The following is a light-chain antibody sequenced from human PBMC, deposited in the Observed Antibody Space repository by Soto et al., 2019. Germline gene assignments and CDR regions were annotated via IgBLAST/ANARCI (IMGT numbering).Light chain of an antibody. CDR3: QHYNNWPPWT. CDR2: GAS. J-gene: IGKJ1*01. CDR1: QSVSSSY. V-gene: IGKV3-15*01. Sequence: EIVLTQSPGTLSLSPGERATLSCMASQSVSSSYLAWYQQKPGQAPRLLIYGASIRATGIPARFSGSGSGTEFTLTISTLQSEDFAIYYCQHYNNWPPWTFGQGTKVDIK.